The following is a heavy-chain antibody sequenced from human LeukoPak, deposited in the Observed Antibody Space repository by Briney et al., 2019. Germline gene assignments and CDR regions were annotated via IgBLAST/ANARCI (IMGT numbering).Heavy chain of an antibody. V-gene: IGHV4-59*08. J-gene: IGHJ4*02. CDR3: ARHWWYPSSHFDY. Sequence: SETLSLTCTVSGGSISSYYWSWIWQPPGKGLEWIGYIYYSGSTNYNPSLKSRVTISVDTSKNQFSLKLSSVTAADTAVYYCARHWWYPSSHFDYWGQGTLVTVSS. CDR1: GGSISSYY. CDR2: IYYSGST. D-gene: IGHD2-15*01.